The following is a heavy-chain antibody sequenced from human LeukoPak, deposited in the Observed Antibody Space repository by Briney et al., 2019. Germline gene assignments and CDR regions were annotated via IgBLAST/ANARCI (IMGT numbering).Heavy chain of an antibody. Sequence: GGSLRLSCAASGFTCTYAMSWVRQAAGKGLEWVSLISGSGGGTYYADSVKGRFTISRDNSKNTLYLQLNSLRAEDTAVYYCARDCIAAAGTGYFDYWGQGTLVTVSS. J-gene: IGHJ4*02. CDR3: ARDCIAAAGTGYFDY. CDR1: GFTCTYA. D-gene: IGHD6-13*01. CDR2: ISGSGGGT. V-gene: IGHV3-23*01.